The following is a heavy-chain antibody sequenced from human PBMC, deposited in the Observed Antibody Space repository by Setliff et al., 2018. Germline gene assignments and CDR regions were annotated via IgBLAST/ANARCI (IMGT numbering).Heavy chain of an antibody. CDR3: TSAPLLYSDSSGLSGTFDI. J-gene: IGHJ3*02. D-gene: IGHD3-22*01. CDR2: IYYSGST. CDR1: GGSISSGDYY. Sequence: SETLSLTCTVSGGSISSGDYYWSWIRQPPGKGLEFVGYIYYSGSTYYNPSLKSRVTISIDTSKNQFSLKVNSVTAADTAVYYCTSAPLLYSDSSGLSGTFDIWGQGTMVTVS. V-gene: IGHV4-30-4*08.